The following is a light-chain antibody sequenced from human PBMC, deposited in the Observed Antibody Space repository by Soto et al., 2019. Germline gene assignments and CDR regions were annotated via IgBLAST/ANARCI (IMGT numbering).Light chain of an antibody. CDR2: DAS. CDR3: QHYGGMWT. Sequence: DIQMTQSPSTLSASVGDRVTVTCRASQSINTWLAWYQQKPGKAPKLLIYDASSLQSGVPSRFTGRGSGTEFILTISSLQPDDFASYCCQHYGGMWTFGQGTKVDIK. V-gene: IGKV1-5*01. CDR1: QSINTW. J-gene: IGKJ1*01.